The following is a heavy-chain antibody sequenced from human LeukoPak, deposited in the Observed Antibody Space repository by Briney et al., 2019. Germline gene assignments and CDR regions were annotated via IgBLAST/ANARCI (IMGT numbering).Heavy chain of an antibody. J-gene: IGHJ4*02. CDR1: GFTFDDYG. CDR3: ARHLYCDYAGEGDY. Sequence: GGSLRLSCAASGFTFDDYGMSWVRQAPGKWLEWVSRINWNGGSTGYADSVKGRFTISRDNAKNSLYLQMNSLRAEDTALYYCARHLYCDYAGEGDYWGQGTLVTVSS. V-gene: IGHV3-20*04. CDR2: INWNGGST. D-gene: IGHD4-17*01.